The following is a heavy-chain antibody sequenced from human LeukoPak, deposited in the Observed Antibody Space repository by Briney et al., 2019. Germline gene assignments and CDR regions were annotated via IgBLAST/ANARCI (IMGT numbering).Heavy chain of an antibody. CDR2: LTGGGGGT. J-gene: IGHJ4*02. D-gene: IGHD3-9*01. CDR1: GFTFSTYA. CDR3: AKRDYDILTGYYHAY. Sequence: PGGSLRLSCAASGFTFSTYAMSWVRQAPGKGLEWVSGLTGGGGGTSYADSVKGRFTISRDNSKNTLYLQMNSLRAEDTAVYYCAKRDYDILTGYYHAYWGQGTLLTVSS. V-gene: IGHV3-23*01.